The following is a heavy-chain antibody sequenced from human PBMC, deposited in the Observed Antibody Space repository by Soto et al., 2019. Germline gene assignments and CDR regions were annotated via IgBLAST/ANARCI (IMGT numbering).Heavy chain of an antibody. D-gene: IGHD5-18*01. CDR3: AKDSGYNYGYFRWFDP. V-gene: IGHV4-59*01. CDR1: GGSISNYY. J-gene: IGHJ5*02. CDR2: IFYSGST. Sequence: QVHLQESGPRLVKPSETLSLTCTVSGGSISNYYWSWIRQPPGGGLEWIGHIFYSGSTNYNPALKSRVTISVDTSKSQFSLKLSSVTAADTAVYYCAKDSGYNYGYFRWFDPWGQGTLVTVSS.